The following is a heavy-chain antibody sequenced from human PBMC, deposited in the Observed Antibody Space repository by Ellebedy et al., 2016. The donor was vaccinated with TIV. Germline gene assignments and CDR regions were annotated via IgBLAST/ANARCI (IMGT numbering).Heavy chain of an antibody. J-gene: IGHJ3*02. CDR1: GGPISSGGYY. CDR3: ARDCFYDGYAFDI. D-gene: IGHD2/OR15-2a*01. CDR2: IYSGSSP. V-gene: IGHV4-31*03. Sequence: MPSDTLSLTCTVPGGPISSGGYYRSCIRQHPGKALEWNGYIYSGSSPDYNPSLKSRVTISVDTSKNQFSLKLSSLTAADTAVYYCARDCFYDGYAFDIWGQGTRVTVSS.